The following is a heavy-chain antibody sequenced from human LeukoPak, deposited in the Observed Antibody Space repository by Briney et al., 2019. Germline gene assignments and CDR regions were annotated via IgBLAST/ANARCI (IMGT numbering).Heavy chain of an antibody. CDR3: ARAKIQLWLLGATRAIFDY. J-gene: IGHJ4*02. CDR2: IYYSGST. Sequence: SETLSLTCAVSGGSISSGGYYWRWIRQHPGKGLEWIGYIYYSGSTYYNPSLKSRVTISVDTSKNQFSLRLSSVTAADTAVYYCARAKIQLWLLGATRAIFDYWGQGTLVTVSS. CDR1: GGSISSGGYY. D-gene: IGHD5-18*01. V-gene: IGHV4-31*11.